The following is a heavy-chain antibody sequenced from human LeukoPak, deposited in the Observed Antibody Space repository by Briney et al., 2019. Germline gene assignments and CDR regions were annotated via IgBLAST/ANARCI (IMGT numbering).Heavy chain of an antibody. CDR2: INHSGST. V-gene: IGHV4-34*01. D-gene: IGHD5-18*01. Sequence: SETLSLTCAVYGGSFSGYYWSWIRQPPGKGLEWIGEINHSGSTNYNPSLKSRVTISVDTPKNQFSLKLSSVTAADTAVYYCARGYSYGLADYWGQGTLVTVSS. CDR1: GGSFSGYY. J-gene: IGHJ4*02. CDR3: ARGYSYGLADY.